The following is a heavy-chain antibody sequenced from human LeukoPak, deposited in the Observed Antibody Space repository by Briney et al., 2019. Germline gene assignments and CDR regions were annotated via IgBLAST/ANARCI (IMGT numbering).Heavy chain of an antibody. CDR2: ISYDGSNK. J-gene: IGHJ4*02. V-gene: IGHV3-30*03. CDR3: ARDGALGITFGGVIVS. Sequence: PERSLRLSCAASGFTFSSYGIHWVRQAPGKGLEWVAVISYDGSNKYYADSVKGRFTISRDNSKNTLYLQMNSLRAEDTAVYYCARDGALGITFGGVIVSWGQGTLVTVSS. D-gene: IGHD3-16*02. CDR1: GFTFSSYG.